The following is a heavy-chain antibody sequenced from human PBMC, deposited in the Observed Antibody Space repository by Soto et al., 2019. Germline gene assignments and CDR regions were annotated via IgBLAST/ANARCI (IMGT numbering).Heavy chain of an antibody. CDR2: IYSGGTT. CDR3: ARDLRLVGFEEVDL. CDR1: GFTVSSNY. J-gene: IGHJ2*01. D-gene: IGHD3-10*01. V-gene: IGHV3-53*04. Sequence: EVQLVESGGGLVRPGGSLRLSCAASGFTVSSNYMSWVRQDPGKGLEWVSVIYSGGTTYYADSVRGRFTISKDNSKNTLYLKMNSLRPEDTAVYYCARDLRLVGFEEVDLWGRGTQVTVSS.